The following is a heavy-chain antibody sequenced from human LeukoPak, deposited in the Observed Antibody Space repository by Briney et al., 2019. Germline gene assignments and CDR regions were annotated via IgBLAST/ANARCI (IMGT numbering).Heavy chain of an antibody. CDR2: IKQDGSEK. CDR1: GFTFSSYW. Sequence: GGSLRLSCAASGFTFSSYWMSWVRQAPGKGLEWVANIKQDGSEKYYVDSVKGRFTISRDNAENSLYLQMNSLRAEDTAVYYCARGYIAAAGTIDYWGQGTLVTVSS. J-gene: IGHJ4*02. D-gene: IGHD6-13*01. CDR3: ARGYIAAAGTIDY. V-gene: IGHV3-7*01.